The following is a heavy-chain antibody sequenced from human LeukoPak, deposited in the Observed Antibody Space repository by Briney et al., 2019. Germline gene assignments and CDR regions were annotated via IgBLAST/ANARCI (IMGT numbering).Heavy chain of an antibody. CDR3: ARRGDYVEYFDL. CDR2: IYHSGST. V-gene: IGHV4-4*02. CDR1: GGSISSSNW. D-gene: IGHD4-17*01. J-gene: IGHJ2*01. Sequence: SETLSLTCAVPGGSISSSNWWSWVRQPPGKGLEWIGEIYHSGSTNYNPSLKSRVTISVDKSKNQFSLKLSSVTAADTAVYYCARRGDYVEYFDLWGRGTLVTVSS.